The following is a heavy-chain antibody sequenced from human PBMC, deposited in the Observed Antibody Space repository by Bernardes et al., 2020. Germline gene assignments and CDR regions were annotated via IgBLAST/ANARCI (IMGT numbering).Heavy chain of an antibody. V-gene: IGHV4-34*01. Sequence: SETLSLTCAVYGGSFSGYYWSWIRQPPGKGLEWIGEINHSGNTNYNPSLKSRVTISVDTSKNQFSLKLSSVTAADTAVYYCARTSRYCSSTSCYLDYYYYYYMDVWGKGTTVTVSS. CDR2: INHSGNT. CDR1: GGSFSGYY. J-gene: IGHJ6*03. D-gene: IGHD2-2*01. CDR3: ARTSRYCSSTSCYLDYYYYYYMDV.